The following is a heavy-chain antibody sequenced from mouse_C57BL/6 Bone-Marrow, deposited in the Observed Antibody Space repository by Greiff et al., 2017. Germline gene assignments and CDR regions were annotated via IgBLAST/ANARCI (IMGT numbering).Heavy chain of an antibody. J-gene: IGHJ4*01. Sequence: EVKLMESGGDLVKPGGSLKLSCAASGFTFSSYGMSWVRQTPDKRLEWVATISSGGSYTYYPDSVQGRFTISRDNAKNTLYLQMSSLKSEDTAMYYCARQMTYYSNYHYYNAMDYWGQGTSVTVSS. CDR2: ISSGGSYT. CDR3: ARQMTYYSNYHYYNAMDY. D-gene: IGHD2-5*01. CDR1: GFTFSSYG. V-gene: IGHV5-6*01.